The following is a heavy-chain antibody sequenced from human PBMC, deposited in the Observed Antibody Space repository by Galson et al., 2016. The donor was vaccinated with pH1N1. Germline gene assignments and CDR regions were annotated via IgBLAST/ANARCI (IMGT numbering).Heavy chain of an antibody. CDR1: GLTFSSAW. Sequence: SLRLSCAVSGLTFSSAWMTWVRQAPGKGLEWVGRIKSKTDGGPIEYAAPVKGRFTISRDDSNNMVYLQMNSLKIEDTAVYYCTTDILGVWEPSWGQGTLVTVSS. CDR3: TTDILGVWEPS. CDR2: IKSKTDGGPI. D-gene: IGHD1-26*01. J-gene: IGHJ4*02. V-gene: IGHV3-15*01.